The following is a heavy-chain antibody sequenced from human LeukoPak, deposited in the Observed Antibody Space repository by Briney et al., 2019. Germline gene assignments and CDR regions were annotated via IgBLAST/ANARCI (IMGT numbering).Heavy chain of an antibody. CDR3: ARVFPPRYGSGSGENGMDV. Sequence: GGSLRLSCAASGFTFSRYWMHWVRQAPGKGLVWVSRINSDGSSTSYADSVKGRFTISRDNAKNTLYLQMNSLRAEDTAVYYCARVFPPRYGSGSGENGMDVWGQGTTVTVSS. D-gene: IGHD3-10*01. V-gene: IGHV3-74*01. J-gene: IGHJ6*02. CDR1: GFTFSRYW. CDR2: INSDGSST.